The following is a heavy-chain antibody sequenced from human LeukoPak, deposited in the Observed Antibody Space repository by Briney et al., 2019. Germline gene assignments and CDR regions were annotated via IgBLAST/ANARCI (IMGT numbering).Heavy chain of an antibody. CDR2: IYYSGTT. CDR3: ARHIDGFDI. Sequence: PSETLSLTCTVSGDSILSRTYYWGWIRQPPGKGLEWIGSIYYSGTTYYNPSLKSRVTISVDTSENQFSLELHSVTAADTAVYYCARHIDGFDIWGQGTMVTVSS. V-gene: IGHV4-39*01. CDR1: GDSILSRTYY. J-gene: IGHJ3*02.